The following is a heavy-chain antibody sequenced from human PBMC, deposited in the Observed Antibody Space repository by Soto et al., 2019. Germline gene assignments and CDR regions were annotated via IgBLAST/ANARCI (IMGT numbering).Heavy chain of an antibody. CDR1: GGSISSSSYY. Sequence: QLQLQESGPGLVKPSETLSLTCTVSGGSISSSSYYWGWIRQPPGKGLEWIGSIHYSGSTYYNAYLKSRVTISVETSKNQYSLKVSSVTAADTGVYYCARHGGLFDYWGQGPLVTVSS. D-gene: IGHD5-12*01. J-gene: IGHJ4*02. V-gene: IGHV4-39*01. CDR2: IHYSGST. CDR3: ARHGGLFDY.